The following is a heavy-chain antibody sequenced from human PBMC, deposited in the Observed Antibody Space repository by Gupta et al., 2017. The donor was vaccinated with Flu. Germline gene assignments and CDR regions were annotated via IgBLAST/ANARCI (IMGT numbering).Heavy chain of an antibody. CDR2: IHNSGST. CDR1: GDSISSYY. J-gene: IGHJ4*02. D-gene: IGHD1-26*01. V-gene: IGHV4-59*01. CDR3: AASDEAGAVFFDS. Sequence: QVQLQESGPGLVKPSETLSLTCTVSGDSISSYYWYWIRQPPGKGLEWIGYIHNSGSTKYNPSLKNRFTISLDTSKNQISLRLNSVTAADTAVYFGAASDEAGAVFFDSWGQGTLVTVSS.